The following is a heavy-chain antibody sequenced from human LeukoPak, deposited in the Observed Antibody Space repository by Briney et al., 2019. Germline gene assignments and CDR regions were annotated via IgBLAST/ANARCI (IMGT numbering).Heavy chain of an antibody. J-gene: IGHJ4*02. V-gene: IGHV1-69*04. CDR1: GGTFSSYA. Sequence: GASVKVSCKASGGTFSSYAISWVRQAPGQGLEWMGRIIPILGIANYAQKFQGRVTITADKSTSTAYMELSSLRSEDTAVYYCARGLVGAFYLDYWGQGTLVTVSS. CDR3: ARGLVGAFYLDY. D-gene: IGHD1-26*01. CDR2: IIPILGIA.